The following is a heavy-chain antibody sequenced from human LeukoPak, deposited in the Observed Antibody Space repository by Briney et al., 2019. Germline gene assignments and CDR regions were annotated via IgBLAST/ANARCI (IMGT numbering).Heavy chain of an antibody. Sequence: GGSLRLSCAASGFTFNSYAMYWVRQAPGKGLEWVAVISHDESNKYYADSVKGRFTISRDNSKNTLYLQMNSLRVEDTAVYYCARDDILTGYSPTLDYWGQGTLVTVSS. D-gene: IGHD3-9*01. V-gene: IGHV3-30-3*01. CDR2: ISHDESNK. CDR1: GFTFNSYA. J-gene: IGHJ4*02. CDR3: ARDDILTGYSPTLDY.